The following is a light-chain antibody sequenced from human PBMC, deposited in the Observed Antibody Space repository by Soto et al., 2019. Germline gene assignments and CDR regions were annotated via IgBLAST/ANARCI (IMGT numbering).Light chain of an antibody. CDR2: DVS. CDR1: SSDVGGYNY. Sequence: QSVLTQPASVSGSPGQSITISCTGASSDVGGYNYVSWYQQHPGKAPKLMIYDVSDRPSGVSNRFSGSKSGNTASLTISGRQAEDEADYYWSSYTSSSTRVFGTGTKVTVL. V-gene: IGLV2-14*01. J-gene: IGLJ1*01. CDR3: SSYTSSSTRV.